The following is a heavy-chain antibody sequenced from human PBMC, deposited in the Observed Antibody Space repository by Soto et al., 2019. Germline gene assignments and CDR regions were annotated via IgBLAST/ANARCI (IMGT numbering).Heavy chain of an antibody. CDR1: GGSFSGYY. V-gene: IGHV4-34*01. J-gene: IGHJ6*03. CDR3: LTTGYCSGGSCYPPFNHMDV. D-gene: IGHD2-15*01. CDR2: INHSGST. Sequence: SETLSLTCAVYGGSFSGYYWSWIRQPPGKGLEWIGEINHSGSTNYNPSLKSRVTISVDTSKNQFSLKLSSVTAADTAVYYCLTTGYCSGGSCYPPFNHMDVWGKGTTVTVSS.